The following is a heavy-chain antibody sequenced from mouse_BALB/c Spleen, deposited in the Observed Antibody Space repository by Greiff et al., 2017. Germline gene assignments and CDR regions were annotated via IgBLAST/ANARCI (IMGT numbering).Heavy chain of an antibody. CDR2: ILPGSGST. CDR3: ASVHYYGSRRDY. CDR1: GYTFSSYW. D-gene: IGHD1-1*01. Sequence: QVQLQQSGAELMKPGASVKISCKATGYTFSSYWIEWVKQRPGHGLEWIGEILPGSGSTNYNEKFKGKATFTADTSSNTAYMQLSSLTSEDSAVYYCASVHYYGSRRDYWGQGTTLTVSS. J-gene: IGHJ2*01. V-gene: IGHV1-9*01.